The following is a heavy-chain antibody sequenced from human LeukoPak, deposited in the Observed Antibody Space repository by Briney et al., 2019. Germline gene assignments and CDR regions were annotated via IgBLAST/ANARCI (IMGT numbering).Heavy chain of an antibody. CDR3: ARLLPLQVGDV. CDR2: INHSGGT. D-gene: IGHD1-26*01. Sequence: SETLSLINADYGASFTGYDWSWFRHPPGKGMECIGEINHSGGTNYNPSLKSRVTISLDTSNNQFSLKLSSVTAADTAVYSCARLLPLQVGDVWGQGTTVTVSS. CDR1: GASFTGYD. J-gene: IGHJ6*02. V-gene: IGHV4-34*01.